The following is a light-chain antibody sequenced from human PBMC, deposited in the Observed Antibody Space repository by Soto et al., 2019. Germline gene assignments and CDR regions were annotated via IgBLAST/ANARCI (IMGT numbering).Light chain of an antibody. Sequence: EIVLTQFPDTLSLYRGERATLSCRASQSVRNSYLAWYQQRPGQAPRLLIYGADSRATGIPDRFSGSGSDTDFTLTISRLEPEDFAVYYCQQYGSSPRYTFGQGTKLEI. CDR3: QQYGSSPRYT. V-gene: IGKV3-20*01. J-gene: IGKJ2*01. CDR1: QSVRNSY. CDR2: GAD.